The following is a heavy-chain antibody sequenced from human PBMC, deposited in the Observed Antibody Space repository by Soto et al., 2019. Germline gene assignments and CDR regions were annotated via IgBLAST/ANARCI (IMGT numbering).Heavy chain of an antibody. CDR3: ARGGVDCSGGSCYRSVFALRLDYYYMDV. V-gene: IGHV4-34*01. CDR1: GGSFSGYY. D-gene: IGHD2-15*01. CDR2: INHSGST. Sequence: SETLSLTCAVYGGSFSGYYWSWIRQPPGKGLEWIGEINHSGSTNYNPSLKSRVTISVDTSKNQFALKLSSVTAADTAVYYCARGGVDCSGGSCYRSVFALRLDYYYMDVWGKGTTVTVSS. J-gene: IGHJ6*03.